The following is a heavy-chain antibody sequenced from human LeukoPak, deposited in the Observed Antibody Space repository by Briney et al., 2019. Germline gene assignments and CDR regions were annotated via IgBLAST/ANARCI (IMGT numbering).Heavy chain of an antibody. V-gene: IGHV3-74*01. Sequence: GGSLRLSCAASGFTFSSYWMHWVRHAPGKGLLWVSRINSDGSGTTYAGCVKCRFPVSIDNAKYMVYLKTSSLRAGQTIVYYWARPPNVVGIDVCGQGATCTVSS. J-gene: IGHJ6*02. D-gene: IGHD2-21*01. CDR2: INSDGSGT. CDR3: ARPPNVVGIDV. CDR1: GFTFSSYW.